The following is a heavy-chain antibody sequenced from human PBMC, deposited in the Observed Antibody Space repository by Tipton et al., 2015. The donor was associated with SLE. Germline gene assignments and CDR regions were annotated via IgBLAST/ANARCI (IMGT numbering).Heavy chain of an antibody. J-gene: IGHJ4*02. Sequence: TLSLTCTVSGGSISSGSYYWSWIRQPPGKGLEWIGYIYYSGSTNYNPSLKSRVTISVDTSKNQFSLKLSSVTAADTAVYYCARTSEEFDYWGQGTLVTVSS. CDR2: IYYSGST. CDR3: ARTSEEFDY. CDR1: GGSISSGSYY. V-gene: IGHV4-61*01.